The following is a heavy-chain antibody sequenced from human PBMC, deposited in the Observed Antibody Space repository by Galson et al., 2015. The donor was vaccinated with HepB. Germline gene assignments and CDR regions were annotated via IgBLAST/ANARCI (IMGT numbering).Heavy chain of an antibody. CDR2: ISYDSTDK. V-gene: IGHV3-30*18. CDR3: AKVRDNYSIHYYGMDV. CDR1: GFTFRIYG. Sequence: LRLSCAASGFTFRIYGLHWVRQAPGKGLGWVAGISYDSTDKYYADSVKGRFTISRDSSKNLLYLQMNSLRVEDTAVYYCAKVRDNYSIHYYGMDVWGQGTTVIVSS. J-gene: IGHJ6*02. D-gene: IGHD4-11*01.